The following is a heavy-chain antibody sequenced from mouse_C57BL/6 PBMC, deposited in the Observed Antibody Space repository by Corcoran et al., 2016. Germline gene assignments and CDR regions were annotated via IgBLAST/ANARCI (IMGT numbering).Heavy chain of an antibody. CDR1: GYTFTDYN. J-gene: IGHJ2*01. V-gene: IGHV1-22*01. Sequence: EVQLQQSGPELVKPGASVKMSCKASGYTFTDYNMHWVKQSHGKSLEWIGYINPNTGGTSYNQKFKGKATLTVNKSSSTAYMELRSLTSEDSAVYYCVRGTVYYGKDFDYWGQGTTLTVSS. D-gene: IGHD2-1*01. CDR2: INPNTGGT. CDR3: VRGTVYYGKDFDY.